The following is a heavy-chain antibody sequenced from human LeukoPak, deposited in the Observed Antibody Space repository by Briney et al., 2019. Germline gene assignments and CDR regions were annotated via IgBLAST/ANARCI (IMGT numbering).Heavy chain of an antibody. CDR3: ARPRNAVVTPDAFDI. Sequence: SETLSLTCTVSGGSISSSSYYWGWIRQPPGKGLEWIGSIYYSGSTYYNPSLKSRVTISVDTSKSQFSLKLSSVTAADTAVYYCARPRNAVVTPDAFDIWGQGTMVTVSS. J-gene: IGHJ3*02. CDR2: IYYSGST. V-gene: IGHV4-39*01. CDR1: GGSISSSSYY. D-gene: IGHD4-23*01.